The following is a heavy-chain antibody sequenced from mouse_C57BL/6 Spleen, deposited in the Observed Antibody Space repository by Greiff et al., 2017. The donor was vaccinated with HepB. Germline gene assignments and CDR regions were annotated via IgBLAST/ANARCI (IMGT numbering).Heavy chain of an antibody. Sequence: VQLKESGGGLVKPGGSLKLSCAASGFTFSSYAMSWVRQTPEKRLEWVATSSDGGSYTYYPDNVKGRFPISRDNAKNNLYLQMSHLKSEDTAMYYCARGGYFDVWGTGTTVTVSS. V-gene: IGHV5-4*01. CDR2: SSDGGSYT. J-gene: IGHJ1*03. CDR3: ARGGYFDV. CDR1: GFTFSSYA.